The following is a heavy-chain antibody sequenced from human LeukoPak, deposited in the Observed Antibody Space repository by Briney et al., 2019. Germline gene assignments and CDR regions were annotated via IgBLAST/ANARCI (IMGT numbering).Heavy chain of an antibody. J-gene: IGHJ4*02. V-gene: IGHV3-7*01. CDR2: INQDGSDK. Sequence: GGSLRLSCAASGFTFSSYWMSWVRQAPGKGLEYVSNINQDGSDKNYVDSVKGRFTNSRDNAKNSLYLQMNSLRAEDTAVYYCARTPIVVVTVGGDYWGQGTLVTVSS. D-gene: IGHD2-21*02. CDR1: GFTFSSYW. CDR3: ARTPIVVVTVGGDY.